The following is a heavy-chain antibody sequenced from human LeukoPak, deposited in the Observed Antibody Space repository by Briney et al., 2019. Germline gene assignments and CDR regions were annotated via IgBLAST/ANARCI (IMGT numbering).Heavy chain of an antibody. V-gene: IGHV1-46*01. D-gene: IGHD6-19*01. CDR2: INPSGGST. Sequence: ASVKVSCKASGYTFTSYYMHWVRQAPAQGLEWVGIINPSGGSTSYAQKFQGRVTMTRDTSTSTVYMELSSLRSEDTAVYYCAVTVAGTAGFDYWGQGTLVTVSS. CDR1: GYTFTSYY. CDR3: AVTVAGTAGFDY. J-gene: IGHJ4*02.